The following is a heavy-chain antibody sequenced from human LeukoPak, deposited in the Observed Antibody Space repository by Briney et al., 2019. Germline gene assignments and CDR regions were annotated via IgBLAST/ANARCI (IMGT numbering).Heavy chain of an antibody. CDR1: GGSISPYH. Sequence: PSETLSLTCTVSGGSISPYHWSWIRQPPGKGLEWIGYIYYSGSTNYNPSLKSRVTISVDTSKNQFSLKLSSVTAADTAVYYWARHSSSGFDYWGQGTLVTVSS. CDR2: IYYSGST. J-gene: IGHJ4*02. CDR3: ARHSSSGFDY. D-gene: IGHD6-13*01. V-gene: IGHV4-59*08.